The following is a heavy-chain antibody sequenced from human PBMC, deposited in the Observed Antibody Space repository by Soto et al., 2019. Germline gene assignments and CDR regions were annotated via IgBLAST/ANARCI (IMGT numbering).Heavy chain of an antibody. CDR2: IYYSGST. CDR1: GGSISSGGYY. D-gene: IGHD3-10*01. J-gene: IGHJ6*02. V-gene: IGHV4-31*03. Sequence: QVQLQESGPGLVKPSQTLSLTCTVSGGSISSGGYYWSWIRQHPGKGLEWIGYIYYSGSTYYNPSLKSRVTTSVDTSKNQFSLKLSSVTAADTAVYYCARTHGSGSYYLSNYYYYGMDVWGQGTTVTVSS. CDR3: ARTHGSGSYYLSNYYYYGMDV.